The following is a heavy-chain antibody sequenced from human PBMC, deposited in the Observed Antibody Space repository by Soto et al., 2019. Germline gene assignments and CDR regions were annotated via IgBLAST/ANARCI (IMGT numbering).Heavy chain of an antibody. CDR2: ITYSGDAT. V-gene: IGHV3-23*01. CDR3: ANEASTGYNPSLGR. CDR1: GFTFSNYA. D-gene: IGHD3-22*01. Sequence: PWGSLRLSCAASGFTFSNYAMNWVRHAPGQGLEWVSTITYSGDATHYTDSVRGRFTISRDNSKNTLYLQMHSLRAADPAVYYGANEASTGYNPSLGRWGQGPLVTVSS. J-gene: IGHJ1*01.